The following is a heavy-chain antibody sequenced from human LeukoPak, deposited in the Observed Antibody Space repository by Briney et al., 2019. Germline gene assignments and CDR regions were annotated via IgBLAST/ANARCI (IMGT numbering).Heavy chain of an antibody. V-gene: IGHV4-4*07. CDR2: IYTSGST. D-gene: IGHD4-17*01. Sequence: PSETLSLTCTVSGGSISSYHWSWIRQPAGKGLEWIGRIYTSGSTNYNPSLKSRVTMSVDTSKNQFSLKLSSVTAADTAVYYCARFHHDYGDYVNLWGRGTLVTVSS. CDR1: GGSISSYH. J-gene: IGHJ2*01. CDR3: ARFHHDYGDYVNL.